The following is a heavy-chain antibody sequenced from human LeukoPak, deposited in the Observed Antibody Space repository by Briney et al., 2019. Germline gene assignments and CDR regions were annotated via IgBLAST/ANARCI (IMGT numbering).Heavy chain of an antibody. V-gene: IGHV1-69*13. Sequence: SVKVSCKASGYTFTSYYMHWVRQAPGQGLEWMGGIILIFGTANYAQKFQGRVTITADESTSTAYMELSSLRSEDTAVYYCARAPSYFDPWGQGTLVTVSS. CDR3: ARAPSYFDP. CDR2: IILIFGTA. J-gene: IGHJ5*02. CDR1: GYTFTSYY.